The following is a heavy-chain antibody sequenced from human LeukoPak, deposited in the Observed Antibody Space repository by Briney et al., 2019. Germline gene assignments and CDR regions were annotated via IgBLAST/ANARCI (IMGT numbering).Heavy chain of an antibody. V-gene: IGHV4-31*03. J-gene: IGHJ4*02. CDR3: ARRSTYDSSGYYSR. Sequence: SQTLSLTCTVSGGSISSGGYYWSWIRQHPGKGLEWIGYIYYSGSTYYNPSLKSRVTISVDTSKNQFSLKLSSVTAADTAVYYCARRSTYDSSGYYSRWGQGTLVTVSS. CDR2: IYYSGST. CDR1: GGSISSGGYY. D-gene: IGHD3-22*01.